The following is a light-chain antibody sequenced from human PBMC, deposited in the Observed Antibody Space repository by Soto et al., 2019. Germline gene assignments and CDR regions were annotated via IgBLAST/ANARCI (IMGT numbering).Light chain of an antibody. Sequence: QSVLTQPPSVSAAPGQKVTISCSGSSSNIGNNYVSWYQQLPGTAPKLLMYENNKRPSGIPDRFSGSKSGTSATLGITGLQTGDEADYYCGTWDSSLGAWVFGGGTKLTVL. CDR2: ENN. CDR1: SSNIGNNY. J-gene: IGLJ3*02. V-gene: IGLV1-51*02. CDR3: GTWDSSLGAWV.